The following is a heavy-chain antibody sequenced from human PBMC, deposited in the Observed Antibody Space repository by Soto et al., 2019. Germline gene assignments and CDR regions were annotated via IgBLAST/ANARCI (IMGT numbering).Heavy chain of an antibody. J-gene: IGHJ1*01. CDR2: ITVNGNN. CDR1: GAYISDFS. V-gene: IGHV4-4*07. Sequence: QVQQLESGPGLVKPWDTLSLTCTVSGAYISDFSWSWIRQPAGKGLEWIGRITVNGNNQYNPSFRSRVTMSMDTSRNQFSLNLQSATAADTALYYCARESGENWTYEAHWGQGTLVTVSS. CDR3: ARESGENWTYEAH. D-gene: IGHD1-7*01.